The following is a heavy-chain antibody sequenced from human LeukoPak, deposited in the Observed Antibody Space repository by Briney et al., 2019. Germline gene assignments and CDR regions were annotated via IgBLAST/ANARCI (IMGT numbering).Heavy chain of an antibody. CDR2: IKQDGSER. J-gene: IGHJ4*02. V-gene: IGHV3-7*01. CDR1: GFTFSGFS. CDR3: ARAGSHWHYVY. D-gene: IGHD3-10*01. Sequence: PGGSLRPSCAASGFTFSGFSMSWVRQSPTKGPERVANIKQDGSERYYVDSVKGRFTISRDNAKNSLSLQMNNLRVEDTAVYYCARAGSHWHYVYWGQGTVVTVSS.